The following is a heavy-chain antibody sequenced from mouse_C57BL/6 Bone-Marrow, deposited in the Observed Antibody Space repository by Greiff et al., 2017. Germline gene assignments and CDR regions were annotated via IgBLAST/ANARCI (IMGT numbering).Heavy chain of an antibody. V-gene: IGHV1-15*01. CDR2: IDPETGGT. CDR3: TRSPLYYGSSFHWYFDV. J-gene: IGHJ1*03. D-gene: IGHD1-1*01. Sequence: VKLVESGAELVRPGASVTLSCKASGYTFTDYEMHWVKQTPVHGLEWIGAIDPETGGTAYNQKFKGKAILTADKSSSTAYMELRSLTSEDSAVYYCTRSPLYYGSSFHWYFDVWGTGTTVTVSS. CDR1: GYTFTDYE.